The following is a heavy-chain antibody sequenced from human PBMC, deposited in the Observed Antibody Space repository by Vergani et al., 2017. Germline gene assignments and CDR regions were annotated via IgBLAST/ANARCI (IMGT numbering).Heavy chain of an antibody. D-gene: IGHD4-23*01. CDR1: GFTVSSNY. CDR2: SRNKARSYTT. J-gene: IGHJ5*02. V-gene: IGHV3-72*01. Sequence: EVQLVETGGGLIQPGGSLRLSCAASGFTVSSNYMSWVRQAPGKGLEWVGRSRNKARSYTTEYSASVKGRFTISRDDSRNSLYLQMNSLKTEDTAVYYCATLPLQTHQKVTSWGQGTLVTVSS. CDR3: ATLPLQTHQKVTS.